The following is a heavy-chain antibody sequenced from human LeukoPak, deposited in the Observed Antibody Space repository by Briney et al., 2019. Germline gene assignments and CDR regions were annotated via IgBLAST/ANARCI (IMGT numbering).Heavy chain of an antibody. CDR1: GGTFSSYA. CDR3: ARDDYYDRRFDY. Sequence: GASVKVSCKASGGTFSSYAISWVRQAPGQGLEWMGRIIPILGIANYAQKFQGRVTITADKSTSTAYMELSSLRSEDTAVYYCARDDYYDRRFDYWGQGTRVTVSS. J-gene: IGHJ4*02. V-gene: IGHV1-69*04. CDR2: IIPILGIA. D-gene: IGHD3-22*01.